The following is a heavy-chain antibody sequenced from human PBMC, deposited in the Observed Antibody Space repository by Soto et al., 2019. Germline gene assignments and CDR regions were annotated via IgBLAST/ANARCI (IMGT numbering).Heavy chain of an antibody. D-gene: IGHD3-16*02. V-gene: IGHV4-31*03. CDR1: GGSISSGGYY. J-gene: IGHJ4*02. CDR2: IYYSGST. Sequence: SETLSLTCTVSGGSISSGGYYWSWIRQHPGKGLEWIGYIYYSGSTYYNPSLKSRVTISVDTSKNQFSLKLSPVTAAETAVYYCARALITFGAFLVYFDYWGQVTLVTVSS. CDR3: ARALITFGAFLVYFDY.